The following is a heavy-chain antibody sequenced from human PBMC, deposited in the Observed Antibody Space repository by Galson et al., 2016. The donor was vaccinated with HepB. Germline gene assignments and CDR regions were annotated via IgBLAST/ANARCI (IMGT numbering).Heavy chain of an antibody. CDR3: ARQLNGYFFDF. CDR2: IFPGDSDS. D-gene: IGHD3-22*01. J-gene: IGHJ4*02. CDR1: GYSFSSYW. Sequence: QSGAEVTEPGESLKISCKGSGYSFSSYWIGWVRQRPRKGLEWMGVIFPGDSDSRYNPSFEGQVTFSVDKSISTAYLQWSSLEASDTAMYFCARQLNGYFFDFWGQGTRITVSS. V-gene: IGHV5-51*01.